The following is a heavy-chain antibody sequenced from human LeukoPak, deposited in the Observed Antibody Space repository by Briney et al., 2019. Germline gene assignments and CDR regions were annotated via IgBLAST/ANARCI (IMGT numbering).Heavy chain of an antibody. Sequence: PGGSLRLSSAASSFTFNNYAMSWVRQAPGKGLEWVSVISGSGDSTYYADSVEGRFTISRDNSKNTLYLQMNSLRAEDTAVYYCAKGHDSSGYSQTFFDYWGQGTLVTVSS. CDR2: ISGSGDST. CDR3: AKGHDSSGYSQTFFDY. V-gene: IGHV3-23*01. D-gene: IGHD3-22*01. J-gene: IGHJ4*02. CDR1: SFTFNNYA.